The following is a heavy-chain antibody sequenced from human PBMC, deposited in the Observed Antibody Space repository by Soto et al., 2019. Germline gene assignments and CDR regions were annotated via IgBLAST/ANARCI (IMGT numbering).Heavy chain of an antibody. CDR1: GFTFSDYS. J-gene: IGHJ4*02. D-gene: IGHD6-13*01. Sequence: QVQLVESGGGLVKPGGSLRLSCAVSGFTFSDYSMTWIRQAPGTGLEWVSYISSSTSHTNYADSVKGRFTISRDNAKNSLFLQMNSLRAEDTAVYYCARGRGAAADYFDFWGQGTLVTVSS. CDR3: ARGRGAAADYFDF. V-gene: IGHV3-11*05. CDR2: ISSSTSHT.